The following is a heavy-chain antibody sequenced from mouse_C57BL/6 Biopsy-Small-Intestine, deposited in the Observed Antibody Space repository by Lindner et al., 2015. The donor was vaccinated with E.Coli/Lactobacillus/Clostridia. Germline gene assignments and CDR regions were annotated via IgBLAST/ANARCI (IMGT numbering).Heavy chain of an antibody. Sequence: SVKVSCKASGYTFTNYYISWVRQAPGQGLEWMGWISAYNRKTSYAQSLQGRVTMTTDTSTSTAYMELRSLRSDDTAVYYCARDRDGTWPPYMDVWGKGTTVTVSS. CDR1: GYTFTNYY. V-gene: IGHV1-84*02. CDR3: ARDRDGTWPPYMDV. D-gene: IGHD1-2*01. J-gene: IGHJ1*03. CDR2: ISAYNRKT.